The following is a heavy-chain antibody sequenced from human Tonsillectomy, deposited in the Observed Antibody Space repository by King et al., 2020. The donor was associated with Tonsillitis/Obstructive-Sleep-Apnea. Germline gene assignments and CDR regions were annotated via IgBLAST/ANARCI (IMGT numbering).Heavy chain of an antibody. CDR3: ARTGGQDYGFWGCPHWYFHL. CDR2: ISYDGSNK. CDR1: GFTFSSYG. V-gene: IGHV3-30*04. Sequence: VQLVESGGGVVQPGRSLRLSCAASGFTFSSYGMHWVRQAPGKGLEWMAVISYDGSNKYYADSVKGRFTISRDNSKNTLFLQMNSLRAEDKAVYYCARTGGQDYGFWGCPHWYFHLLGRGTLVTVSS. D-gene: IGHD3-3*01. J-gene: IGHJ2*01.